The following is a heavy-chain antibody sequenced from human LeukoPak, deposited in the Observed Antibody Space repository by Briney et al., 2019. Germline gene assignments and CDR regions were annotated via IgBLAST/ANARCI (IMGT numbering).Heavy chain of an antibody. V-gene: IGHV4-59*12. CDR3: ARRTYYYGSSFDP. CDR2: IYYSGST. D-gene: IGHD3-10*01. Sequence: SETLSLTCTVSGGSISSYYWSWIRQPPGKGLEWIGYIYYSGSTNYNPSLKSRVTTSVDTSKNQFSLKLSSVTAADTAVYYCARRTYYYGSSFDPWGQGTLVTVSS. CDR1: GGSISSYY. J-gene: IGHJ5*02.